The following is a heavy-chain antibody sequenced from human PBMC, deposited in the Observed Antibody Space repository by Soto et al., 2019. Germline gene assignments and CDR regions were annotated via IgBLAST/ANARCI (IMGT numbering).Heavy chain of an antibody. CDR3: ARTRVYYYDSSGYSWAHWFDP. CDR1: GGTFSSYA. CDR2: IIPIFGTA. V-gene: IGHV1-69*13. J-gene: IGHJ5*02. D-gene: IGHD3-22*01. Sequence: SVKVSCKASGGTFSSYAISWVRQAPGQGLEWMGGIIPIFGTANYAQKFQGRVTITADESTSTAYMELSSLRSEDTAVYYCARTRVYYYDSSGYSWAHWFDPWGQGTLVTVSS.